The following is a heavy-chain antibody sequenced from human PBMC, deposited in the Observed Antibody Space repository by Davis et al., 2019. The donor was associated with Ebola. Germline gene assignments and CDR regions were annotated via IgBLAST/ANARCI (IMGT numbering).Heavy chain of an antibody. CDR2: ISASTNTI. V-gene: IGHV3-48*04. CDR1: GFTFSSYS. D-gene: IGHD5-24*01. J-gene: IGHJ4*02. CDR3: ARDLARGGYSPFDC. Sequence: GESLKISCAASGFTFSSYSMNWVRQAPGKGLEWVSYISASTNTIYYADSVKGRFTISRDNAKNTLYLQMNSLRAEDTAVYYCARDLARGGYSPFDCWGQGSLVTVSS.